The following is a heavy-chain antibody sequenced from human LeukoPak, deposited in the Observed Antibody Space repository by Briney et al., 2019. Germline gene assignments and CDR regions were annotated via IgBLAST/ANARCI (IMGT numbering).Heavy chain of an antibody. CDR1: GYSFTNYG. CDR3: AKYSSGYPYPDY. Sequence: KSGGSLRLSCKGSGYSFTNYGIAWVRQMPGKGLEWMGIIYPTDSDTTYTPSFQGRVTISADKSISTAYLQWNTLQASDTAMYYCAKYSSGYPYPDYWGQGTLVTVSS. J-gene: IGHJ4*02. CDR2: IYPTDSDT. D-gene: IGHD3-22*01. V-gene: IGHV5-51*01.